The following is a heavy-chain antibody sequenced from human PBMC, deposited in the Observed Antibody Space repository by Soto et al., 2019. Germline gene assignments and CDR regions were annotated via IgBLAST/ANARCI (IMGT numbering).Heavy chain of an antibody. D-gene: IGHD6-13*01. Sequence: GESLKISCKGSGYSFTSYWIGWVRQMPGKGLEWMGIIYPGDSDTSYSPSFQGQVTISADKSISTAYLQWSSLKASDTAMYYCARLRGIAAAGSEDMDVWGQGTTVTVSS. V-gene: IGHV5-51*01. CDR1: GYSFTSYW. J-gene: IGHJ6*02. CDR3: ARLRGIAAAGSEDMDV. CDR2: IYPGDSDT.